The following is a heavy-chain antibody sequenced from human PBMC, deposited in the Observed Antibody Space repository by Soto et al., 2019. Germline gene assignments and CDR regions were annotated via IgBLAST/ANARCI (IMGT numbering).Heavy chain of an antibody. D-gene: IGHD2-15*01. CDR3: ARAVVVVAATPGYNSFDP. V-gene: IGHV4-34*01. CDR2: INHSGST. CDR1: GGSFSGYY. J-gene: IGHJ5*02. Sequence: SETLSLTCAVYGGSFSGYYWSWIRQPPGKGLEWIGEINHSGSTNYNPSLKSRVTISVDTSKNQFSLKLSSVTAADTAVYYCARAVVVVAATPGYNSFDPWGQGTLVTVSS.